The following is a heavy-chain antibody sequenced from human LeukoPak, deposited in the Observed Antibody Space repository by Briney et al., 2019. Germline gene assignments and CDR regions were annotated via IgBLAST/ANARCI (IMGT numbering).Heavy chain of an antibody. J-gene: IGHJ5*02. D-gene: IGHD3-10*01. Sequence: GGSLRLSCAASGFTFSSYAMSWVRQAPGKGLEWVSAISGSGGSTYYADSVKGRFTISRDNSKNTLYLQMNSLRAEDTVVYYCAKDRRVLLWFGESPNWFDPWGQGTLVTVSS. CDR1: GFTFSSYA. CDR2: ISGSGGST. V-gene: IGHV3-23*01. CDR3: AKDRRVLLWFGESPNWFDP.